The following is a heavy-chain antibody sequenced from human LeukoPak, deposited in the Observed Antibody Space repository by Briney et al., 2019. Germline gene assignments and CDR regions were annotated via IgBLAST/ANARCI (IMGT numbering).Heavy chain of an antibody. Sequence: SQTLSLTCAISGDSVSSNTAAWNWIRQSPSRGLEWLGGTYYRSKWCYEYAVSVNSRIIINPDTSKNQFSLQLNSVTPEDTAVYYCARYNMGTVRYGDVWGQGTTVTVSS. V-gene: IGHV6-1*01. J-gene: IGHJ6*02. CDR2: TYYRSKWCY. CDR1: GDSVSSNTAA. CDR3: ARYNMGTVRYGDV. D-gene: IGHD1-14*01.